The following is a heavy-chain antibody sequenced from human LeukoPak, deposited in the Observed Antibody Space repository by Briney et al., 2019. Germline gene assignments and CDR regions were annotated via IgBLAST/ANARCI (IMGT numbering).Heavy chain of an antibody. D-gene: IGHD4-17*01. J-gene: IGHJ4*02. CDR3: AKDLYGAPFDY. CDR1: GFIFSSYG. Sequence: GGSLRLSCAASGFIFSSYGMHWVRQAPGKGLEWVACTRYDGSNDYYADSVKGRFTISRDNSKNTVYLQMNSLRAEDTAVYYCAKDLYGAPFDYWGQGTLVTVSS. CDR2: TRYDGSND. V-gene: IGHV3-30*02.